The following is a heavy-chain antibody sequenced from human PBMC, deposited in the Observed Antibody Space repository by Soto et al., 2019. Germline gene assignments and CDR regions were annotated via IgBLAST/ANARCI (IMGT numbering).Heavy chain of an antibody. D-gene: IGHD5-18*01. Sequence: QAQLVESGGGVVQPGRSLRLSCAASGFAFSSYGMHWVRQAPGTGLEWVAVISYDGSLQHYADSVKGRFTISRDNSKNRVFLQISSLRAEDTAVYYCVSDRGYGHASVPYSWGQGTLVSVSS. CDR1: GFAFSSYG. CDR3: VSDRGYGHASVPYS. J-gene: IGHJ4*02. CDR2: ISYDGSLQ. V-gene: IGHV3-30*13.